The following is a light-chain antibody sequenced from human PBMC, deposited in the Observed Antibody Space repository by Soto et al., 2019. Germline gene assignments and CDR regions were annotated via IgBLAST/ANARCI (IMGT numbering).Light chain of an antibody. Sequence: DIQMTQSPSTLSASVGDRVTITCRASQSISSWLAWYQQKPGKAPKLLIYKASTLESGVPSRFSGSGSGTEFSITISSLPPDDFGIYYCQQYSSYLFTFGPGTKVDIK. V-gene: IGKV1-5*03. J-gene: IGKJ3*01. CDR2: KAS. CDR1: QSISSW. CDR3: QQYSSYLFT.